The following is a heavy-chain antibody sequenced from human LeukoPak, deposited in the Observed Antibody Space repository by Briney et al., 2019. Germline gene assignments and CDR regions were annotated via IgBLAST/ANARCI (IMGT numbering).Heavy chain of an antibody. D-gene: IGHD3-3*01. Sequence: GGSLRLSCAASGFTFSSYGMHWVRQAPGKGLEWVAFIRYDGSNKYYADSVKGRFTISRDNSKNTLYLQMNSLRAEDTAVHYCAKDRAIFGVVTAFDYWGQGTLVTVSS. J-gene: IGHJ4*02. CDR1: GFTFSSYG. CDR3: AKDRAIFGVVTAFDY. CDR2: IRYDGSNK. V-gene: IGHV3-30*02.